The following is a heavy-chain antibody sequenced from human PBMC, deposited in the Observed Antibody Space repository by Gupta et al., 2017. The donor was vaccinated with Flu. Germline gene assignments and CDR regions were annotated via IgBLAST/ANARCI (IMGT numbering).Heavy chain of an antibody. D-gene: IGHD5-18*01. CDR3: AKDSRSEQLWLHYYYYGMDV. Sequence: LEWVSGISWNSGSIGYADSVKGRFTISRDNAKNSLYLQMNSLRAEDTALYYCAKDSRSEQLWLHYYYYGMDVWGQGTTVTVSS. J-gene: IGHJ6*02. CDR2: ISWNSGSI. V-gene: IGHV3-9*01.